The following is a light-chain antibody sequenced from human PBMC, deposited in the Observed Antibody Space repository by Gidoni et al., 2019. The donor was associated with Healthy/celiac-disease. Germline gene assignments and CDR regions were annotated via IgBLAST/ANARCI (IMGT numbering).Light chain of an antibody. CDR1: QSVGSY. Sequence: EIVLTQSPATLSLSPGERATLSCRASQSVGSYLAWYQQKPGQAPRLLIYDASNRATGIPARFSGSGSGTDFTLTISSLEPEDFAGYYCQQRSNWWMFXQXTKVEIQ. CDR3: QQRSNWWM. V-gene: IGKV3-11*01. J-gene: IGKJ1*01. CDR2: DAS.